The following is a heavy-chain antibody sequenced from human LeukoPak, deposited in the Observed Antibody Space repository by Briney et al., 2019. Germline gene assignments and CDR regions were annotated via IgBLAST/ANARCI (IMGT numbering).Heavy chain of an antibody. CDR3: ARATGTKVPPGY. D-gene: IGHD1-7*01. CDR2: INHSGRN. Sequence: SGTLSLTCAVYGGSFSGYYWSWIRQPPGKGLEWIGEINHSGRNNYNPSLKSRVTISVDTSKNQFSLKLSSVTAADTAMYYCARATGTKVPPGYWGQGTLVTVSS. V-gene: IGHV4-34*01. CDR1: GGSFSGYY. J-gene: IGHJ4*02.